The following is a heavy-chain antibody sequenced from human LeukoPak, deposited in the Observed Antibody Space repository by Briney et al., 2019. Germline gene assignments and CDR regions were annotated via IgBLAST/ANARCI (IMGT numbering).Heavy chain of an antibody. CDR2: ISYDGSNK. D-gene: IGHD4-17*01. CDR1: GFTFSSYA. CDR3: ARENNDYGDLNNFDY. Sequence: GGSLRLSCAASGFTFSSYAMHWVRQAPGKGLEWVAVISYDGSNKYYADPVKGRFTISRDNSKNTLYLQMNSLRAEDTAVYYCARENNDYGDLNNFDYWGQGTLVTVSS. V-gene: IGHV3-30-3*01. J-gene: IGHJ4*02.